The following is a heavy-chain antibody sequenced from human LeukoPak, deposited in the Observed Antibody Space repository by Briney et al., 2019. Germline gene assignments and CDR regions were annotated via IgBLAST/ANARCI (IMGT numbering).Heavy chain of an antibody. D-gene: IGHD3-3*01. J-gene: IGHJ4*02. CDR1: GYSISSGYY. V-gene: IGHV4-38-2*02. CDR3: ARDSSDSWSGPSSDY. Sequence: TSETLSLTCTVSGYSISSGYYWGWIRQPPGKGLEWIGSIYHSGSTYYYPSLKSRVTISVDTSKNQFSLKLSSVTAADTAVYYCARDSSDSWSGPSSDYWGQGTLVTVSS. CDR2: IYHSGST.